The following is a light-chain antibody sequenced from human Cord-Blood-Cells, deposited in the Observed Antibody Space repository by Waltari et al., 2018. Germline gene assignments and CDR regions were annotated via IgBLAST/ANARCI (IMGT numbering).Light chain of an antibody. CDR3: CSYAGSSTFVV. CDR2: EGS. Sequence: QSALTQPASVSGSPGQSITISCPGTSSHVGSYNLVSSYQQHPGKAPKLMIYEGSKRPSGVSNRFSGSKSGNTASLTISGLQAEDEADYYCCSYAGSSTFVVFGGGTKLTVL. V-gene: IGLV2-23*03. J-gene: IGLJ3*02. CDR1: SSHVGSYNL.